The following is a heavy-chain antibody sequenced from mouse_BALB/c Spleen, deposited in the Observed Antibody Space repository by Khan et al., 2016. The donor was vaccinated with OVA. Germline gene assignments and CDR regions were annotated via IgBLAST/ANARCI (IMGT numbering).Heavy chain of an antibody. V-gene: IGHV3-2*02. Sequence: EVQLVESGPGLVKPSQSLSLTCTVTGYSITSGYGWNWIRQFPGNKLEWMGYISYSGSTNYTPSLKSRISITRHTSKNQFFLQLNSVTTEDTATYYCARTARIKYWGQGTTLTVSS. J-gene: IGHJ2*01. CDR1: GYSITSGYG. D-gene: IGHD1-2*01. CDR3: ARTARIKY. CDR2: ISYSGST.